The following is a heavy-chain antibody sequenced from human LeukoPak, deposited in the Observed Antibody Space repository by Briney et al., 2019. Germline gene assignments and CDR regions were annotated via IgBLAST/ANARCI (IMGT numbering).Heavy chain of an antibody. J-gene: IGHJ4*02. CDR3: AREYYYDSSGYGFFDY. CDR2: IKQDGSEK. V-gene: IGHV3-7*01. CDR1: GFTFSSYW. D-gene: IGHD3-22*01. Sequence: GGSLRLSCAASGFTFSSYWMSWVRQAPGKGLEWVANIKQDGSEKYYVDSVKGRFTISRDNAKNSLYLQMNSLRAEDTAVYYCAREYYYDSSGYGFFDYWGQGTLVTVSS.